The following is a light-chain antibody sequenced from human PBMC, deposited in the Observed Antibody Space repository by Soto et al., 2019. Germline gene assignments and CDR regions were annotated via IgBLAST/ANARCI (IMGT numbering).Light chain of an antibody. CDR1: SSDVGGYNY. CDR2: EVS. V-gene: IGLV2-8*01. Sequence: QSALTQPPSASGSPGQSVTISCTGTSSDVGGYNYVSWYQQHPGKAPKLMIYEVSKRPSGVPDRFSGSKSGNTASLTVSGIQAEDEADYYCNSYAGSNNLVFGGGTKLTVL. CDR3: NSYAGSNNLV. J-gene: IGLJ2*01.